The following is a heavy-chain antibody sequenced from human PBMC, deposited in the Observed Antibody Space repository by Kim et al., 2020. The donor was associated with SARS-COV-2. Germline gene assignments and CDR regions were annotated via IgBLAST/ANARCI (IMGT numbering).Heavy chain of an antibody. CDR1: GYSFTSYW. Sequence: GESLKISCKGSGYSFTSYWISWVRQMPGKGLEWMGRIDPSDSYTNYSPSFQGHVTISADKSISTAYLQWSSLKASDTAMYYCARQPTPLIAAAGSTGMDVWGQGTTVTVSS. V-gene: IGHV5-10-1*01. J-gene: IGHJ6*02. CDR3: ARQPTPLIAAAGSTGMDV. D-gene: IGHD6-13*01. CDR2: IDPSDSYT.